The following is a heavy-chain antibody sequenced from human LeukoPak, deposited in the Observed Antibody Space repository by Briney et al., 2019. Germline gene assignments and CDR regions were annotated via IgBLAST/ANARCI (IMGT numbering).Heavy chain of an antibody. CDR1: GGSISSGGYY. D-gene: IGHD6-19*01. J-gene: IGHJ5*02. Sequence: SETLSLTCTVSGGSISSGGYYWSWIRQHPGKGLEWIGYIYYSGSTYYNPSLKSRVTISVDTSKNQFSLKLSSVTAADTAVYYCARTSGWYDRHRPWGQGTLVTVSS. CDR2: IYYSGST. CDR3: ARTSGWYDRHRP. V-gene: IGHV4-31*03.